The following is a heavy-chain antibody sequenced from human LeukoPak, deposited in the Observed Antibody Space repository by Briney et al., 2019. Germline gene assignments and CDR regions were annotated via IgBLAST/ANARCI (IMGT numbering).Heavy chain of an antibody. Sequence: GGSLRLSCAASGFTFDDYAMHWVRQAPGKGLEWVSGTSWNGGIGYADSVRGRFTISRDNAKNSLYLQMNNLRPEDTALYYCAKANCGGDCSFDYWGQGIMVTVSS. D-gene: IGHD2-21*02. CDR2: TSWNGGI. V-gene: IGHV3-9*01. CDR3: AKANCGGDCSFDY. J-gene: IGHJ4*02. CDR1: GFTFDDYA.